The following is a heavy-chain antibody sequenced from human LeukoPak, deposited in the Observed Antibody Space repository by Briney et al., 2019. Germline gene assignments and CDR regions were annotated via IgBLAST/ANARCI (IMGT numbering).Heavy chain of an antibody. CDR3: AKDQRMSSGFNYYYYGMDV. V-gene: IGHV3-30*18. Sequence: AGRSLGLSCAASGFTFSTYGMHWVRQAPGKGLEWVAVISYDGSIKYYADSVKGRFTISRDTSKNTLYLQMNSPRAEDSAVYYCAKDQRMSSGFNYYYYGMDVWGQGTTVTVSS. D-gene: IGHD6-19*01. CDR2: ISYDGSIK. J-gene: IGHJ6*02. CDR1: GFTFSTYG.